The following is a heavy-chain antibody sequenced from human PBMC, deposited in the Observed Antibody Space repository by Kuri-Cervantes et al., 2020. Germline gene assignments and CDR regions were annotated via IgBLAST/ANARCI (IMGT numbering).Heavy chain of an antibody. CDR3: AKDSFTSAAFDI. CDR2: ISYDGSIR. CDR1: GFTFTTYT. J-gene: IGHJ3*02. D-gene: IGHD3-3*01. V-gene: IGHV3-30*04. Sequence: LSLTCAASGFTFTTYTLHWVRQAPGKGLEWVAFISYDGSIRYYADSMKGRFTISRDNSKNTLYLQMNSLRAEDTAVYYCAKDSFTSAAFDIWGQGTMVTISS.